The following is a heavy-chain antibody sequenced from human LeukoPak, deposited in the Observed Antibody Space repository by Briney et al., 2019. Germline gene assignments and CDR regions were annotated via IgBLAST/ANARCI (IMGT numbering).Heavy chain of an antibody. CDR3: AKGVYCSSTSCSLDYYYYYMDV. CDR1: GFTFSSYA. CDR2: ISGSGGST. Sequence: PGGSLRLSCAASGFTFSSYAMSWVRQAPGKGLEWVSAISGSGGSTYYADSVKGWFTISRDNSKNTLYLQTNSLRAEDTAVYYCAKGVYCSSTSCSLDYYYYYMDVWGKGTTVTVSS. J-gene: IGHJ6*03. V-gene: IGHV3-23*01. D-gene: IGHD2-2*01.